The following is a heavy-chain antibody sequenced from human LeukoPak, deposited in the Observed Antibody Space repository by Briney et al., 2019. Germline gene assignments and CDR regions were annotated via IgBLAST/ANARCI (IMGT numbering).Heavy chain of an antibody. CDR1: GYTFTSYA. CDR3: ARDLYSSGWYPPNY. CDR2: INAGNGNT. V-gene: IGHV1-3*01. Sequence: ASVKVSCKASGYTFTSYAMHWVRQAPGQRLEWMGWINAGNGNTKYSQKFQGRVTITRDTSASTAYMELRSLRSDDTAVYYCARDLYSSGWYPPNYWGQGTLVTVSS. D-gene: IGHD6-19*01. J-gene: IGHJ4*02.